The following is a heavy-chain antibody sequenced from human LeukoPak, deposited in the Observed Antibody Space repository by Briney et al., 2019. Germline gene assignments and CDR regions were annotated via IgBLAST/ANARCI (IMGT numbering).Heavy chain of an antibody. CDR3: AREHHDFWSGYYRDFDY. D-gene: IGHD3-3*01. J-gene: IGHJ4*02. CDR2: ISSSSSTI. V-gene: IGHV3-48*01. CDR1: GFTFSSYS. Sequence: GGSLRLSCAASGFTFSSYSMNWVRQAPGKGLEWVSYISSSSSTIYYADSVKGRFTISRDNAKNSLYLQMNSLRAEDTAVYYCAREHHDFWSGYYRDFDYWGQGTLVTVSS.